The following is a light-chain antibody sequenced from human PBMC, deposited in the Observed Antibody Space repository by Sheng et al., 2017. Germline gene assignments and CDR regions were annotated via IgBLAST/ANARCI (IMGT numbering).Light chain of an antibody. CDR2: DAS. V-gene: IGKV1-33*01. CDR3: QQYDNLPYT. CDR1: QDISNY. Sequence: DIQMTQSPSSLSASVGDRVTITCQASQDISNYLNWYQQKPGKAPKLLIYDASNLETGVPSRFSGSGSGTDFTFTISSLQPEDIATYYCQQYDNLPYTFGPGYQAGDQT. J-gene: IGKJ2*01.